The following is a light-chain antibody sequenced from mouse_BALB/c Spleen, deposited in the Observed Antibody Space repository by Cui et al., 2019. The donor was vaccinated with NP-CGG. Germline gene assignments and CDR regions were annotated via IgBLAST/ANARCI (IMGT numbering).Light chain of an antibody. J-gene: IGLJ1*01. V-gene: IGLV1*01. CDR3: ALWYSNHWV. CDR1: TGAVTTSNY. Sequence: QAVVTQESALTTSPGETVTLTCRSGTGAVTTSNYANWVQEKPDHLFTGLIGGTNNRAPGVPARFSGALIGDKAALTITGAQTEDEAIYFCALWYSNHWVFGGGTQLTVL. CDR2: GTN.